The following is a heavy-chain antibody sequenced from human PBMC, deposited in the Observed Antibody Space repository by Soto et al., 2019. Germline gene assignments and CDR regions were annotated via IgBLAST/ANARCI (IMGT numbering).Heavy chain of an antibody. CDR3: ARGSAYYDFWSGYPYYFDY. Sequence: SETLSLTCAVSGGSISSSNWWSWVRQPPGKGLEWIGEIYHSGSTNYNPSLKSRVTISVDKSKNQFSLKLSSVTAADTGVYYCARGSAYYDFWSGYPYYFDYWGQGTLVTVSS. CDR2: IYHSGST. CDR1: GGSISSSNW. V-gene: IGHV4-4*02. D-gene: IGHD3-3*01. J-gene: IGHJ4*02.